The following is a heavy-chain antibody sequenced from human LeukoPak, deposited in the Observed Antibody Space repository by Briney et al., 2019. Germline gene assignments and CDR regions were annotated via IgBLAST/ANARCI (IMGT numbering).Heavy chain of an antibody. CDR1: GGSISSYY. J-gene: IGHJ3*02. D-gene: IGHD3-16*02. Sequence: PSETLSLTCTVSGGSISSYYWSWIRQPPGKGLEWIGYIYYSGSTNYNPSLKSRVTISVDTSKNQSSLKLSSVTAADTAVYYCARGVVIPPDAFDIWGQGTMVTVSS. V-gene: IGHV4-59*01. CDR3: ARGVVIPPDAFDI. CDR2: IYYSGST.